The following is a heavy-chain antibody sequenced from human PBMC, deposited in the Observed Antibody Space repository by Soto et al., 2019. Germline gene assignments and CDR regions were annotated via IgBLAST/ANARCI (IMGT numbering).Heavy chain of an antibody. CDR2: IYYSVST. CDR3: ARLGTPDYFMRGHFDS. J-gene: IGHJ4*02. Sequence: QLQLQESGPGLVKPSETLSLTCTVSGGSISSSSSYWGWLRQPPGKGLKWIGSIYYSVSTYYNPSLERRVNVLQDPSKNHYSLNLTSMTAADTAVYYCARLGTPDYFMRGHFDSWGQGTLVTVSS. V-gene: IGHV4-39*02. CDR1: GGSISSSSSY. D-gene: IGHD4-17*01.